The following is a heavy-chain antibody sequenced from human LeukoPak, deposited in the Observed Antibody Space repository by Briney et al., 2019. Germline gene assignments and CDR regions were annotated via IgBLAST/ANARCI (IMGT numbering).Heavy chain of an antibody. D-gene: IGHD3-22*01. V-gene: IGHV4-39*07. Sequence: SETLSLTCTVSGGSISSSSYYWGWIRQPPGKGLDWIGSIYYSGSTYYNPSLKSRVTISVDTSKNQFSLKLSSVTAADTAVYYCARDGDYYDSSGYSTPFDPWGQGTLVTVSS. CDR1: GGSISSSSYY. CDR3: ARDGDYYDSSGYSTPFDP. CDR2: IYYSGST. J-gene: IGHJ5*02.